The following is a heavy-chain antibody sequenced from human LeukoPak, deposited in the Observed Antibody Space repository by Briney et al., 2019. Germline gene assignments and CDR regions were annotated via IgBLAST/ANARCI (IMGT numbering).Heavy chain of an antibody. CDR1: GGSISSYY. V-gene: IGHV4-4*07. D-gene: IGHD6-13*01. J-gene: IGHJ6*03. Sequence: SETLSLTCTVSGGSISSYYWSWIRQPAGKGLEWIGRIYTSGCTNYNPSLKSRVTMSVDTSKNQFSLKLSSVTAADTAVYYCAREGVYSSSWYYYYYYMDVWGKGTTVTVSS. CDR2: IYTSGCT. CDR3: AREGVYSSSWYYYYYYMDV.